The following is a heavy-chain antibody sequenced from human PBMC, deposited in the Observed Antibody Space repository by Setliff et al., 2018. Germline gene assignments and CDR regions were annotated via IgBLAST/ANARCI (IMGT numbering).Heavy chain of an antibody. CDR1: GFTFSGYS. CDR3: ARDLEITIFGVPDY. D-gene: IGHD3-3*01. Sequence: GGSLRLSCEASGFTFSGYSMNWVRQAPGKGLEWVSYISSSSSTIYYADSVKGRFTISRDNAKNSLYLQMNSLRAEDTAVYYCARDLEITIFGVPDYWGQGTLVTVSS. CDR2: ISSSSSTI. J-gene: IGHJ4*02. V-gene: IGHV3-48*01.